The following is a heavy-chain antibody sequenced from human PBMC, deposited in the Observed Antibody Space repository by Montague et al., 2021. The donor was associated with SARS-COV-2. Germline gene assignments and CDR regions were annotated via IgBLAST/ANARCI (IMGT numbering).Heavy chain of an antibody. CDR3: ARDQGRWLQPGVYFDY. D-gene: IGHD5-24*01. J-gene: IGHJ4*02. Sequence: SETLSLTCTVSGGSISSYYWSWIRQPPGKGLEWIEYIYYSGSTSYNPSLKSRVTISVDTSKNQFSLKLSSVTAADTAVYYCARDQGRWLQPGVYFDYWGQGTLVTVSS. CDR2: IYYSGST. V-gene: IGHV4-59*01. CDR1: GGSISSYY.